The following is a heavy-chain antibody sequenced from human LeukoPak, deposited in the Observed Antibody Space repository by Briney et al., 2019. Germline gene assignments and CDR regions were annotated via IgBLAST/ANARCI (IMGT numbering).Heavy chain of an antibody. D-gene: IGHD3-22*01. V-gene: IGHV1-24*01. CDR3: ATKFYYYDSSGSQGFDY. CDR2: FDPEDGET. CDR1: GYTLTELS. Sequence: GASVKVSCKVSGYTLTELSMHWVRQAPGKGLEWMGGFDPEDGETIYAQKFQGRVTMTEDTSTDTAYMELSSLRSEDTAVYYCATKFYYYDSSGSQGFDYWGQGTLVTVSS. J-gene: IGHJ4*02.